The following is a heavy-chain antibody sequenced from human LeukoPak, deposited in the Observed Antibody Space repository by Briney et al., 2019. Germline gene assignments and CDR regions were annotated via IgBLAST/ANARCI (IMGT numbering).Heavy chain of an antibody. CDR3: AKHQGVVLIPEAAIDY. Sequence: PGGSLRLSCAASGFTFSSYSMSWVRQAPGKGLEWVSAISGSGGSTYYADFVKGRFTISGDNSENSLYRQMNILRAEDAAVYYCAKHQGVVLIPEAAIDYWGQGTMVSVSS. V-gene: IGHV3-23*01. CDR2: ISGSGGST. D-gene: IGHD3-3*01. CDR1: GFTFSSYS. J-gene: IGHJ4*02.